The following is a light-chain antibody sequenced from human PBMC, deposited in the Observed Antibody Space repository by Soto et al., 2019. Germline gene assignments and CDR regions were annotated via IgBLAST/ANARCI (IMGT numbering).Light chain of an antibody. CDR1: QSLLNSEDGNTY. Sequence: DIVMTQAPLSLPVTPGEPASISCRSSQSLLNSEDGNTYLDWYLQKPGQSPHLLIKTLSYRASAVXRXFTGSGSGTDFTLKISRVEPEDVGVYYCMQRIKFPWTFGQGTKVEIK. CDR2: TLS. J-gene: IGKJ1*01. CDR3: MQRIKFPWT. V-gene: IGKV2-40*01.